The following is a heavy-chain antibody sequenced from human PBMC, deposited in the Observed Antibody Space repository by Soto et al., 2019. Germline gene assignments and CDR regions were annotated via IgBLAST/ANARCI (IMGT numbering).Heavy chain of an antibody. J-gene: IGHJ3*02. CDR1: GVTFSSYA. Sequence: XGSLRLSCAAAGVTFSSYAMSWVRQAPGKGLEWVSAISGSGGSTYYADSVKGRFTISRDNSKNTLYLQMNSLRAEDTAVYYCAKEITYGDSPSGAFDTWGQGTMVTVSS. CDR2: ISGSGGST. D-gene: IGHD4-17*01. V-gene: IGHV3-23*01. CDR3: AKEITYGDSPSGAFDT.